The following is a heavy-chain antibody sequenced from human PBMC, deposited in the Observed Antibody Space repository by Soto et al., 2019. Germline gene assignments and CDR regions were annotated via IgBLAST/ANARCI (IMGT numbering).Heavy chain of an antibody. CDR3: ATDLTLTTFFSAFDI. CDR1: GYTFTSYG. D-gene: IGHD4-17*01. V-gene: IGHV1-18*01. Sequence: QVQLVQSGAEVKKPGASVKVSCKASGYTFTSYGISWVRQAPGQGLEWMGWIIAYHGNTNNAQKLQGRVTMTTDTSTSTAYRVLMSLISDDTAVYYCATDLTLTTFFSAFDIWGQGTMVTVFS. CDR2: IIAYHGNT. J-gene: IGHJ3*02.